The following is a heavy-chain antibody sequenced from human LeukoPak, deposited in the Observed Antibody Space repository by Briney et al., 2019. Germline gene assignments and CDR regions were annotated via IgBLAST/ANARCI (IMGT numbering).Heavy chain of an antibody. CDR3: AAVVPAVMGYFDY. CDR2: IIPIFGTA. Sequence: GASVKVSCKASGGTFSSYALSWVRQAPGQGLEWMGGIIPIFGTANYAPKFQGRVTITADESTSTAYMELSSLRSEDTAVYYCAAVVPAVMGYFDYWGQGTLVTVSS. D-gene: IGHD2-2*01. V-gene: IGHV1-69*13. CDR1: GGTFSSYA. J-gene: IGHJ4*02.